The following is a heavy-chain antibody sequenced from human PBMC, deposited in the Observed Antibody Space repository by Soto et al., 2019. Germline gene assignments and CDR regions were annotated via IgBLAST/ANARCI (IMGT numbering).Heavy chain of an antibody. CDR3: ARHEGYCSSTSCYIKPGDI. CDR2: IYYSGST. J-gene: IGHJ3*02. CDR1: GGSISSSSYY. D-gene: IGHD2-2*02. V-gene: IGHV4-39*01. Sequence: SETLSLTCTVSGGSISSSSYYWGWIRQPPGKGLEWIGSIYYSGSTYYNPSLKSRVTISVDTSKNQFSLKLSSVTAADTAVYYCARHEGYCSSTSCYIKPGDIWGQGTMVTVSS.